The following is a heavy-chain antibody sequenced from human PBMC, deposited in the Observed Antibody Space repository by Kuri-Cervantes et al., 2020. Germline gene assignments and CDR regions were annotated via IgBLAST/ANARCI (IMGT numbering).Heavy chain of an antibody. CDR2: IDYSGST. D-gene: IGHD3-10*01. CDR3: ARFGESWTDY. J-gene: IGHJ4*02. Sequence: GSLRLSCTVSGGSISNYYWSWIRQSPGKGLYWIGYIDYSGSTNYNPSLKSRVTISVDTSKNQFSLKLSSVTAADTAVYYCARFGESWTDYWGQGTLVTVSS. V-gene: IGHV4-59*12. CDR1: GGSISNYY.